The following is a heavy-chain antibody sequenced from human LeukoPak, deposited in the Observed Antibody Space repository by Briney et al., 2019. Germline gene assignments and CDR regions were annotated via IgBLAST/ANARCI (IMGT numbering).Heavy chain of an antibody. CDR2: IIPILGIA. Sequence: ASVKVSCKASGGTFSSYAISWVRQAPGQGLEWMGRIIPILGIANYAQRFQARVTITADRSTSTAYLELSGLTYDDTAVYYCTRVTLRGSKYNWFDPWGQGTHVSVSS. D-gene: IGHD1-26*01. J-gene: IGHJ5*02. CDR1: GGTFSSYA. V-gene: IGHV1-69*04. CDR3: TRVTLRGSKYNWFDP.